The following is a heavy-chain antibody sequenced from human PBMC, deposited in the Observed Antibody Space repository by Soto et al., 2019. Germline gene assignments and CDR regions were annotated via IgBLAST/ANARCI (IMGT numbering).Heavy chain of an antibody. CDR3: ARDLSNGPDY. J-gene: IGHJ4*02. V-gene: IGHV3-33*01. Sequence: QVQLVESGGGVVQPGRSLRLSCAASGFTFSSYGMHWVRQDPGKGLEWVAIIWYDGSHKYYADSAKGRFTISRDNFKNTLYLQMNSLTAEDMAVYYCARDLSNGPDYWGQGTLVTVSS. CDR2: IWYDGSHK. D-gene: IGHD2-8*01. CDR1: GFTFSSYG.